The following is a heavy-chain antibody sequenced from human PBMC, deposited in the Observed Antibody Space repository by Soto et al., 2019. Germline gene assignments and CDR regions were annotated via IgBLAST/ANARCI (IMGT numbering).Heavy chain of an antibody. J-gene: IGHJ4*02. CDR2: MNPNSGNK. CDR1: GYTFTGYY. Sequence: GASVKVSCKASGYTFTGYYMHWVRQAPGQGLEWMGWMNPNSGNKGYAQKFQGRVTMTRNTSISTAYMELSSLRSEDTAVYYCARERTVAGNDYWGQGTLVTVSS. D-gene: IGHD6-19*01. V-gene: IGHV1-8*02. CDR3: ARERTVAGNDY.